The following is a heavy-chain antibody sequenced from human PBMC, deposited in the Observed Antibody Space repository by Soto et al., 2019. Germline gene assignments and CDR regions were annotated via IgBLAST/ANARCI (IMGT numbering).Heavy chain of an antibody. V-gene: IGHV3-30*03. CDR1: GFPFSSYG. CDR2: ISYDGSNK. CDR3: ARDEDDSSGPMGFDP. J-gene: IGHJ5*02. Sequence: QVQLVESGGGVVQPGRSLRLSCAASGFPFSSYGWPWVRQAPGKGLEGVAVISYDGSNKNYADSVKGRFTISRDNSKNTLYLQMNSLRAEDTAVYYCARDEDDSSGPMGFDPWGQGTLVTVSS. D-gene: IGHD3-22*01.